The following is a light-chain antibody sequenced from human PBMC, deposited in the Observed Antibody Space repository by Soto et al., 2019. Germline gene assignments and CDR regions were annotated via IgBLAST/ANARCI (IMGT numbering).Light chain of an antibody. V-gene: IGKV3-15*01. CDR1: QSVSTT. Sequence: EIVMTQSPATLFVSPGERATLSCRASQSVSTTLAWYQQKPGQAPRLLIYGASTRATGIPARFSGSGSGTEFTLTISRLEPEDFAVYYCQQRSNWITFGQGTRLEIK. J-gene: IGKJ5*01. CDR2: GAS. CDR3: QQRSNWIT.